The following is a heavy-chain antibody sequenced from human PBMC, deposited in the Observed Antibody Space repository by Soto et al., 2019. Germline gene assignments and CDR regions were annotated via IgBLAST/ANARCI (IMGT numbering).Heavy chain of an antibody. CDR3: AKRSPYSSGWYSPIFDY. V-gene: IGHV3-23*01. Sequence: GGSLRLSCAASGFSFSDYAMSWVRQAPGKGLEWVSVISESGGGTHYADSVRGRFTVSRDNSKNSLSLRMNSLRDEDTAVYFCAKRSPYSSGWYSPIFDYWGQGA. CDR2: ISESGGGT. CDR1: GFSFSDYA. D-gene: IGHD6-13*01. J-gene: IGHJ4*02.